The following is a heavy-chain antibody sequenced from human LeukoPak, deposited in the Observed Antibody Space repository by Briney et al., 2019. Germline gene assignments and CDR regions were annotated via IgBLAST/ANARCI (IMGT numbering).Heavy chain of an antibody. CDR3: ARGDITAVAGTWQAFDI. Sequence: GGPRSLSGAASGFTFISYDMPWVRKATGKGLKWSSAFGTAGDTYYPGSVKGRFTISRENAKNSLCLQMNSLRAGDTAVYYCARGDITAVAGTWQAFDIWGQGTMVTVSS. CDR2: FGTAGDT. J-gene: IGHJ3*02. D-gene: IGHD6-19*01. V-gene: IGHV3-13*01. CDR1: GFTFISYD.